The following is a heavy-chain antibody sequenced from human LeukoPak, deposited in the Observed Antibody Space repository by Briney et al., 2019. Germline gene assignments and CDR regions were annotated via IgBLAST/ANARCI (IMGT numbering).Heavy chain of an antibody. CDR3: AKDPVEAMGSRPY. J-gene: IGHJ4*02. CDR1: GFTFSTYR. CDR2: IIQDGSAK. D-gene: IGHD5-18*01. Sequence: PGGSLRLSCIASGFTFSTYRMSWVRQAPGKGLVWVANIIQDGSAKNYVDSVKGRFTISRDNAKNSLYLQMNSLRAEDTAVYYCAKDPVEAMGSRPYWGQGTLVTVSS. V-gene: IGHV3-7*05.